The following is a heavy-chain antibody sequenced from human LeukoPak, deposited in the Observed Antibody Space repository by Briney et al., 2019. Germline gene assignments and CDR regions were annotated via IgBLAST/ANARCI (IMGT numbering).Heavy chain of an antibody. D-gene: IGHD3-10*01. CDR3: AKVDFDWSSGGYFDY. CDR2: ISGSGGST. CDR1: GFTFSSYA. Sequence: TGGSLRLSCAASGFTFSSYAMSWVRQAPGKGLEWVSAISGSGGSTYYADSVKGRFTISRDNSKNTLYLQMNSLRAEDTAVYYCAKVDFDWSSGGYFDYWGQGTLVTVSS. V-gene: IGHV3-23*01. J-gene: IGHJ4*02.